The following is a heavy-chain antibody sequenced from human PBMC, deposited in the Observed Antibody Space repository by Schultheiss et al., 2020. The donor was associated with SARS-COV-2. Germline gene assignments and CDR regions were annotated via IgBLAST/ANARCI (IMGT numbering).Heavy chain of an antibody. CDR1: GGTFSSYA. CDR2: ISPNNGNT. Sequence: ASVKVSCKASGGTFSSYAISWVRQAPGQGLEWMGWISPNNGNTNFAEPFQGRLTMTTDTSTRTSYMELRSLTFDETAVYYCGRSWGWDFWSGYDKPLDMWGQGTMVTVSS. V-gene: IGHV1-18*01. D-gene: IGHD3-3*01. J-gene: IGHJ3*02. CDR3: GRSWGWDFWSGYDKPLDM.